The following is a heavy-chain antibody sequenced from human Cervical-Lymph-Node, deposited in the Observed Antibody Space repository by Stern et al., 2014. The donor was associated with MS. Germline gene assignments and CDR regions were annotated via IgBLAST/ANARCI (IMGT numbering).Heavy chain of an antibody. D-gene: IGHD5-18*01. CDR2: IADDGSKT. Sequence: VKLVESGGGVVQPGRSLRLSCEASGFRFSSYGIHWVRQAPGKGLEWVAVIADDGSKTHYGVAEKGRFTSSRDNSKNMLLLHMNSLSAEDTAVYYCVTGRGYMSGQPDFDYWGQGALVTVSS. CDR3: VTGRGYMSGQPDFDY. V-gene: IGHV3-30*03. J-gene: IGHJ4*02. CDR1: GFRFSSYG.